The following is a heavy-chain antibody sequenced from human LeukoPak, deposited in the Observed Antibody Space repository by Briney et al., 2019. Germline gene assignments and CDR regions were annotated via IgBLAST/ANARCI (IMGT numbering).Heavy chain of an antibody. Sequence: ASVKVSCKASGYTFTSYGISWVRQAPGQGLEWMGWISAYNGNTNYAQKLQGRVTMTTDTSASTAYMELRSLRSDDTAVYYCARRFYGDYGFYFDYWGQGTLVTVSS. CDR1: GYTFTSYG. CDR2: ISAYNGNT. CDR3: ARRFYGDYGFYFDY. J-gene: IGHJ4*02. D-gene: IGHD4-17*01. V-gene: IGHV1-18*01.